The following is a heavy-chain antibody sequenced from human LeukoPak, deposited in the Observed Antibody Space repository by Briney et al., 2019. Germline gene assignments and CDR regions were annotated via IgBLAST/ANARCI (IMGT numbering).Heavy chain of an antibody. V-gene: IGHV3-21*01. CDR1: GFIFNTYS. J-gene: IGHJ4*02. Sequence: GGSLRLSCTASGFIFNTYSMNWVRQAPGKGLEWVSSISSTSSYIFYTDSVKGRFTISRDNAKNSLYLQMTSLRAEDTAVYYCARSLNSGSPQGLPTSPHLDYWGRGTLVTVSS. CDR3: ARSLNSGSPQGLPTSPHLDY. D-gene: IGHD3-10*01. CDR2: ISSTSSYI.